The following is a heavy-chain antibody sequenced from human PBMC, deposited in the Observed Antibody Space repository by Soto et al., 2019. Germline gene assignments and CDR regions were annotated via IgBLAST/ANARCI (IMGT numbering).Heavy chain of an antibody. CDR2: ISYDGSSK. CDR1: GCTFSSDG. CDR3: ANDNSDLFVVGPASTSGMDL. Sequence: GGSLRLSCAASGCTFSSDGMHWVRQGPGKGLEWVAAISYDGSSKYYADSVKGRCAISRDNSKNTLYLQMNSLRAEDRAVYYCANDNSDLFVVGPASTSGMDLWDQGTTVPVS. J-gene: IGHJ6*02. V-gene: IGHV3-30*18. D-gene: IGHD1-26*01.